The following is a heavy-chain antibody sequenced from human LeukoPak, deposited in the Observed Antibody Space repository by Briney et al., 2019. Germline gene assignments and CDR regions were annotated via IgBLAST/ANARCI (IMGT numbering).Heavy chain of an antibody. D-gene: IGHD3-22*01. CDR2: IIPIFGTA. CDR1: GGTFSSYA. Sequence: SVKVSCKASGGTFSSYAISWVRQAPGQGLEWMGRIIPIFGTANYAQKFRGRVTITTDESTSTAYMELSSLRSEDTAVYYCARTRRRYYYDSSGYYDLGYWGQGTLVTVSS. CDR3: ARTRRRYYYDSSGYYDLGY. V-gene: IGHV1-69*05. J-gene: IGHJ4*02.